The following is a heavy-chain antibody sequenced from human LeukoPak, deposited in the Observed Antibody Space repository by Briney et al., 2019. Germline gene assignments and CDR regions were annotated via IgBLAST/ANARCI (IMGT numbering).Heavy chain of an antibody. CDR1: GFTFSSYG. D-gene: IGHD4-4*01. J-gene: IGHJ6*02. CDR2: ISGSGGST. CDR3: AKDVYSNYVHYYYGMDV. Sequence: PGGSLRLSCAASGFTFSSYGMGWVRQAPGKGLEWVSAISGSGGSTYYADSVKGRFTISRDNSKNTLYLQMNSLRAEDTAVYYCAKDVYSNYVHYYYGMDVWGQGTTVTVSS. V-gene: IGHV3-23*01.